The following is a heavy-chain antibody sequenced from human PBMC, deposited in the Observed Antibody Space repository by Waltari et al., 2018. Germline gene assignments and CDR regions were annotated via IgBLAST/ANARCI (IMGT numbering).Heavy chain of an antibody. Sequence: EVQLVESGGGLVQPGGSLRLSCPASGFTSSNYWIHWARQAPGKGRSLGARINSEGGTTSYAASGEGRFTIARDNAKNTLYLQRNSLRAEDTAVYYCARGYHYDSSGPTALFDYWGQGTLVTVSS. J-gene: IGHJ4*02. CDR2: INSEGGTT. CDR1: GFTSSNYW. V-gene: IGHV3-74*01. D-gene: IGHD3-22*01. CDR3: ARGYHYDSSGPTALFDY.